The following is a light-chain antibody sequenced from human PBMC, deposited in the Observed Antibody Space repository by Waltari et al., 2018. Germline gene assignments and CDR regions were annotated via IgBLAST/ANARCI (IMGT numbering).Light chain of an antibody. V-gene: IGLV2-23*02. Sequence: QSALTQPASVSGSPGQSITVSCIGNSNDIGSYNFVSWFQQHPGRAPKLMIYDVSERPLGVSNRFSGSKSGNTASLTISGLQAEDEADYYCFSYAGSNSFAFGGGTRVTVL. CDR2: DVS. CDR1: SNDIGSYNF. J-gene: IGLJ2*01. CDR3: FSYAGSNSFA.